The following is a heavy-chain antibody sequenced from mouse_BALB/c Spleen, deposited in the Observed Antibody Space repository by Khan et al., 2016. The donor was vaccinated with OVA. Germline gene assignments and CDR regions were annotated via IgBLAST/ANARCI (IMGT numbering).Heavy chain of an antibody. CDR3: ARWNYRYDGYFDY. Sequence: EVQLQESGPSLVKPSQTLSLTCSVTGDSITSGYWNWIRKFPGNKLEYMGYISYSGSTYYNPSLKSRISITRDTSKNQYYLQLNSVTSEDTVTYXSARWNYRYDGYFDYWGQGTTLTVSS. D-gene: IGHD2-14*01. V-gene: IGHV3-8*02. CDR2: ISYSGST. CDR1: GDSITSGY. J-gene: IGHJ2*01.